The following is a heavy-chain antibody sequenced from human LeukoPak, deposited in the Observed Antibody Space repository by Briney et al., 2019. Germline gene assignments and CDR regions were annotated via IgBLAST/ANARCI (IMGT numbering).Heavy chain of an antibody. CDR2: ISSNGGST. Sequence: PGGSLRLSCSASGFTFSSYAMHWVRQAPGKGLEYVSAISSNGGSTYYANSVKGRFTISRDNSKNTLYLQMSSLRAEDTAVYYCVKDLGQQWLVSYFDYWGQGTLVTVSS. D-gene: IGHD6-19*01. J-gene: IGHJ4*02. V-gene: IGHV3-64D*06. CDR1: GFTFSSYA. CDR3: VKDLGQQWLVSYFDY.